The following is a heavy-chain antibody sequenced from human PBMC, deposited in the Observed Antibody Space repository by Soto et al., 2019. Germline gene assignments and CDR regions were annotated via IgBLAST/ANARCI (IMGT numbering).Heavy chain of an antibody. CDR1: GYTFTSYY. D-gene: IGHD1-1*01. CDR3: ARPSQRTHAFDI. V-gene: IGHV1-46*03. CDR2: INPSGGST. Sequence: QVQLVQSGAEVKKPGASVKVSCKASGYTFTSYYMHWVRQAPGQGLEWMGIINPSGGSTSYAQKFKGRVTMTRETSTSTVYMELSRLISEDTAVYYCARPSQRTHAFDICGQGTMVTVS. J-gene: IGHJ3*02.